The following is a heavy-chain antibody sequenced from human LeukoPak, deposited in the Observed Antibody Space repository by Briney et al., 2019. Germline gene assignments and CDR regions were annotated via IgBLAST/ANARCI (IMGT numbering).Heavy chain of an antibody. CDR2: ISAYNGNT. J-gene: IGHJ5*02. CDR1: GYTFTSYG. CDR3: ARDPDSSGYYGNWFDP. D-gene: IGHD3-22*01. V-gene: IGHV1-18*01. Sequence: ASVKVSCKASGYTFTSYGISWVRQAPGQGLEWMGWISAYNGNTNYAQKLRGRVTMTTDTSTSTAYMELRSLRSDDTAVYYCARDPDSSGYYGNWFDPWGQGTLVTVSS.